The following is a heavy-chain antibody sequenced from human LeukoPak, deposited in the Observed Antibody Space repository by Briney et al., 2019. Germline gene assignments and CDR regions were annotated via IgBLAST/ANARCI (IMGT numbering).Heavy chain of an antibody. CDR1: GYSFTSYW. J-gene: IGHJ3*02. CDR3: ASTRYCSSTSCYTAFDI. D-gene: IGHD2-2*02. Sequence: GESLKISCKGSGYSFTSYWIGWVRQMPGKGLEWMGIIYPGDSDTRYRPSFQGQVTISADKSISTAYLQWSSLKPSDTAMYYCASTRYCSSTSCYTAFDIWGQGTMVTVSS. CDR2: IYPGDSDT. V-gene: IGHV5-51*01.